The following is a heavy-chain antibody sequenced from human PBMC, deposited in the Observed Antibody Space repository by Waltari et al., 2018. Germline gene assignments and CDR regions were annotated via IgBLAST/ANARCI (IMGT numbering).Heavy chain of an antibody. Sequence: QVQLQEPGPGLVKPPETLSLTCTVPGGSIRRYYWSWIRQPAGKGLEWIGRIYTSGSTNYNPSLKSRVTMSVDTSKNQFSLKLSSVTAADTAVYYCASAGRRGDWYFDLWGRGTLVTVSS. V-gene: IGHV4-4*07. CDR3: ASAGRRGDWYFDL. CDR1: GGSIRRYY. CDR2: IYTSGST. J-gene: IGHJ2*01.